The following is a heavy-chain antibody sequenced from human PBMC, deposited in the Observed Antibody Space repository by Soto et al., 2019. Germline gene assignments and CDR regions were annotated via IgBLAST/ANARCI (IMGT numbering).Heavy chain of an antibody. CDR2: INHSGST. CDR3: APIRSGSYYPPHGMEV. Sequence: SETLSLTCAVYGGSFSGYYWSWIRQPPGKGLEWIGEINHSGSTNYNPSLKSRVTISVDTSKNQFSLKLSSVTAADTAVYYCAPIRSGSYYPPHGMEVWGQGTTVTVPS. V-gene: IGHV4-34*01. J-gene: IGHJ6*02. D-gene: IGHD1-26*01. CDR1: GGSFSGYY.